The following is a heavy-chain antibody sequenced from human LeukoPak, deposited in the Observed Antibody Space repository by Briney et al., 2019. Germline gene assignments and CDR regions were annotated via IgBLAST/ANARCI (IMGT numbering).Heavy chain of an antibody. J-gene: IGHJ4*02. Sequence: TSETLSLTCTVSGGSISSSSYYWGWIRQPPGKGLEWIGSIYYVGSTYYNPSLKSRVTISVDTSRNQFSLKLTSVTAADTAVYYCARSITSSSPFDYWGQGTLVTVSS. V-gene: IGHV4-39*01. CDR2: IYYVGST. CDR1: GGSISSSSYY. CDR3: ARSITSSSPFDY. D-gene: IGHD6-6*01.